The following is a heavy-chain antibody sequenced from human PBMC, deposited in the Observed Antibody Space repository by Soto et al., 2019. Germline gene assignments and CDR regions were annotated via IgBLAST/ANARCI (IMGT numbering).Heavy chain of an antibody. J-gene: IGHJ4*02. Sequence: GGSLRLSCIAAGFTFGNFWMNWLRRAARKGLECVAKIKQDESKQFYVDSVRGRITISRDNAKSSLYLQMNRLRVEDTAVYYCARDYSLGQGTLVTVSS. CDR2: IKQDESKQ. CDR3: ARDYS. V-gene: IGHV3-7*03. CDR1: GFTFGNFW.